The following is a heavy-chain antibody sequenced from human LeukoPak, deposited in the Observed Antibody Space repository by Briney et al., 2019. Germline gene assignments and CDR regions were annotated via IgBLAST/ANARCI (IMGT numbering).Heavy chain of an antibody. V-gene: IGHV4-34*01. Sequence: SETLSLTCAVYGGSFSGYYWSWIRQPPGKGLEWIGEINHSGSTNYNPSLKSRVTISVDTSKNQFSLKLSSVTAADTAVYYCARFKVGSYPTYYFDYWGQGTLVTVSS. J-gene: IGHJ4*02. CDR2: INHSGST. D-gene: IGHD2-2*01. CDR1: GGSFSGYY. CDR3: ARFKVGSYPTYYFDY.